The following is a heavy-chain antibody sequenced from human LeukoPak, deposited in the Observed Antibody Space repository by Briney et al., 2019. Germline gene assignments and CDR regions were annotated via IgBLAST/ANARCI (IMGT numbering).Heavy chain of an antibody. J-gene: IGHJ4*02. CDR2: IYYSGST. V-gene: IGHV4-39*01. D-gene: IGHD1-26*01. CDR1: GGSISSSSYY. Sequence: SETLSLTCTVSGGSISSSSYYWGWIRQPPGKGLEWIGSIYYSGSTYYNPSLKSRVTISVDTSKNQFSLKLSSVTAADTAVYYCARTSDGSYYFGYWGQGTLVTVSS. CDR3: ARTSDGSYYFGY.